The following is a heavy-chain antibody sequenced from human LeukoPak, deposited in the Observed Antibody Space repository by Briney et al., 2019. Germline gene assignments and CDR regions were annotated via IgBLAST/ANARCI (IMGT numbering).Heavy chain of an antibody. V-gene: IGHV4-31*03. D-gene: IGHD3-3*01. CDR2: IYYSGST. J-gene: IGHJ6*02. CDR3: ARSRFLEWLTSRVQDLADYYYYYGMDV. CDR1: GGSISSGGYY. Sequence: NASQTLSLTCTVSGGSISSGGYYWSWIRQHPGKGLEWIGYIYYSGSTYYNPSLKSRVTISVDTSKNQFSLKLSSVTAADTAVYYCARSRFLEWLTSRVQDLADYYYYYGMDVWGQGTTVTVSS.